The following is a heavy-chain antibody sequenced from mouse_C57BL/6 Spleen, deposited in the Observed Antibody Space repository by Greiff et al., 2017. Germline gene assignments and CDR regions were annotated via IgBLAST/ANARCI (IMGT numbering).Heavy chain of an antibody. D-gene: IGHD1-1*01. CDR1: GYTFTSYW. CDR2: IDPSDSYT. Sequence: QVQLQQPGAELVRPGTSVKLSCKASGYTFTSYWMHWVKQRPGQGLEWIGVIDPSDSYTNYNQKFKGKATLTVDTSSSTAYMQLSSLTSEDSAVYYCARVNYVDAMDYWGQGTSVTVSS. J-gene: IGHJ4*01. V-gene: IGHV1-59*01. CDR3: ARVNYVDAMDY.